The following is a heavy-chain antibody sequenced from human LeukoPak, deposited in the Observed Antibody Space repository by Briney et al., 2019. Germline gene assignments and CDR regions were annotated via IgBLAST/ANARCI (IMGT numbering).Heavy chain of an antibody. CDR2: INHSGIT. V-gene: IGHV4-34*01. J-gene: IGHJ4*02. CDR1: GGSIISYH. D-gene: IGHD6-19*01. CDR3: ASDTVAGTG. Sequence: SETLSLTCTVSGGSIISYHWSWIRQPPGKGLEWIGEINHSGITNYNPSLKSRVTISADTSKNQFSLKLSSVTAADTSVYYCASDTVAGTGWGQGTLVTVSS.